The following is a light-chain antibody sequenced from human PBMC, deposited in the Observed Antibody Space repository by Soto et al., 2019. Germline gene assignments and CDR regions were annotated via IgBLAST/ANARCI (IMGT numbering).Light chain of an antibody. V-gene: IGKV3-11*01. CDR3: QQRTNWPPT. CDR2: TAS. CDR1: QSVSSH. Sequence: EIVLTQSPATLSLSPGERATLSCRASQSVSSHLAWYQQKAGQAPRLLIYTASNRATGIPARFSGSGSGTDVTLTISNLEPEDFAVYYCQQRTNWPPTFGQGTKVEIK. J-gene: IGKJ1*01.